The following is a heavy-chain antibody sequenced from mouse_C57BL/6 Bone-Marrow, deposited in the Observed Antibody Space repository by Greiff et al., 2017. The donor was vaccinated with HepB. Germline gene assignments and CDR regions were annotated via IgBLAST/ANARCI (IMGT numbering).Heavy chain of an antibody. CDR1: GFNIKDDY. J-gene: IGHJ4*01. D-gene: IGHD1-1*01. V-gene: IGHV14-4*01. Sequence: EVQLQQSGAELVRPGASVKLSCTASGFNIKDDYMHWVKQRPEQGLEWIGWIDPENGDTEYASKFQGKATIPADTSSNTSYLQLSSLTSEDTAVYYCTTTTVVATDAMDYWGQGTSVTVSS. CDR3: TTTTVVATDAMDY. CDR2: IDPENGDT.